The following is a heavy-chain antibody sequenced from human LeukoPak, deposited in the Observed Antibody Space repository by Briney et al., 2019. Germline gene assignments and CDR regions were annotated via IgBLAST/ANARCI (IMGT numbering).Heavy chain of an antibody. CDR2: ISYDGSNK. J-gene: IGHJ4*02. Sequence: GGSLRLSCAASGFTFSSYAMHWVRQAPGKGLEWVAVISYDGSNKYYADSVKGRFTISRDNSKNTLYLQMNSLRAEDTAVYYCAFGSGSYYSSTFDYWGQGTLVTVSS. V-gene: IGHV3-30-3*01. CDR1: GFTFSSYA. CDR3: AFGSGSYYSSTFDY. D-gene: IGHD3-10*01.